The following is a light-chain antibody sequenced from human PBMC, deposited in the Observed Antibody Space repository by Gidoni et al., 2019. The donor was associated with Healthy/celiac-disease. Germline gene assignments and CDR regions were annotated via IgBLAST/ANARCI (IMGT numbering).Light chain of an antibody. J-gene: IGLJ2*01. CDR3: SSYTSISTLVV. CDR1: SSEVGGYNY. CDR2: DVS. Sequence: QSALTQPASVSGSPGQSITISCTGTSSEVGGYNYVSWYQQHPGKAPKLMIYDVSNRPSRVSNRFSGSKSGNTASLTISGLQAEDEADYYCSSYTSISTLVVFGGGTKLTVL. V-gene: IGLV2-14*01.